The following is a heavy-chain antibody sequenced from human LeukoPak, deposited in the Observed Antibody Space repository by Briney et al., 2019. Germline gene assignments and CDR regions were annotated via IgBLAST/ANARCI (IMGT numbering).Heavy chain of an antibody. CDR1: GGSFSGYY. J-gene: IGHJ5*02. CDR2: INHSGST. CDR3: ARVIGRYDFWSGYSLGQGRFDP. D-gene: IGHD3-3*01. V-gene: IGHV4-34*01. Sequence: PSETLSLTCAVYGGSFSGYYWSWIRQPPGKGLEWIGEINHSGSTNYNPSLKSRVTISVDTSKNQFSLKLSSVTAADTAVYYCARVIGRYDFWSGYSLGQGRFDPWGQGTLVTVSS.